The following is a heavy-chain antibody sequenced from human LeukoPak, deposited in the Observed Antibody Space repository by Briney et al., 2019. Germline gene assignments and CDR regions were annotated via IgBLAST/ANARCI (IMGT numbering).Heavy chain of an antibody. Sequence: ASVKVSCKASGYTFTSYYMHWVRQAPGQGLEWMGIINPSGGSTSYAQKFQGRVTMTRDTSTSTVYMELSSLRSEDTAVYYCARDTRSGSYYRGAFDIWGQGTMVTVSS. D-gene: IGHD1-26*01. CDR2: INPSGGST. CDR1: GYTFTSYY. CDR3: ARDTRSGSYYRGAFDI. V-gene: IGHV1-46*01. J-gene: IGHJ3*02.